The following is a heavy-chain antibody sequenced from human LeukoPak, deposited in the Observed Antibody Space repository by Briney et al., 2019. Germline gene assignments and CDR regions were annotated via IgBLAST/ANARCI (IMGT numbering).Heavy chain of an antibody. CDR3: ARGGVGSSWCDY. CDR1: GFTFRSYD. CDR2: ISYDGSNK. D-gene: IGHD6-13*01. J-gene: IGHJ4*02. Sequence: GGSLRLFCAASGFTFRSYDMHGVRQAPGKGLEEGAVISYDGSNKYYADSVKRRFTISRDNSKNTLYLQMNSLRAEDTAVYYCARGGVGSSWCDYWGQGTLVTVSS. V-gene: IGHV3-30*04.